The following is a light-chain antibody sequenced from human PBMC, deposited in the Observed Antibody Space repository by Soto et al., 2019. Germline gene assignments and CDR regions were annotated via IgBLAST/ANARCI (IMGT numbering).Light chain of an antibody. CDR1: SSDIGSYNL. CDR3: CSYAGSFTWV. V-gene: IGLV2-23*02. J-gene: IGLJ7*01. CDR2: EVT. Sequence: QSALTQPASVSGSPGQSITISCTGTSSDIGSYNLVSWYQQHPGKAPKLMIYEVTKRPSGVSNRFSGSKSGNTASLTISGLQAEDEADYYCCSYAGSFTWVFGGGTQLNVL.